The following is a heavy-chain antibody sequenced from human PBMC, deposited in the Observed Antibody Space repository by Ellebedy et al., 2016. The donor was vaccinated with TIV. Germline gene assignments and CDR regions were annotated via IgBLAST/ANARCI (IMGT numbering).Heavy chain of an antibody. CDR2: IDWDDDK. V-gene: IGHV2-70*04. Sequence: SGPTLVKPTQTLTLTCTFSGFSLSTSGMRVSWIRQPPGKALEWLARIDWDDDKFYSTSLKTRLTISKDTSKNQVVLTMTNMDPVDTATYYSARMSTVSGTAGMDVWGQGTTVTVSS. J-gene: IGHJ6*02. D-gene: IGHD4-17*01. CDR3: ARMSTVSGTAGMDV. CDR1: GFSLSTSGMR.